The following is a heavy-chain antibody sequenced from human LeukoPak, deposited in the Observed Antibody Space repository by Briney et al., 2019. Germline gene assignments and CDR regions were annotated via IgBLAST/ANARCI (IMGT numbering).Heavy chain of an antibody. CDR3: ARVHSYGGNDY. J-gene: IGHJ4*02. CDR2: INHSGST. D-gene: IGHD5-18*01. V-gene: IGHV4-34*01. CDR1: GGSFSGYY. Sequence: SETLSLTCAVYGGSFSGYYWSWIRQPPGKGLEWIGEINHSGSTNYNPSLRSRVTISVDTSKNQFSLKLSSVTAADTAVYYCARVHSYGGNDYWGQGTLVTVSS.